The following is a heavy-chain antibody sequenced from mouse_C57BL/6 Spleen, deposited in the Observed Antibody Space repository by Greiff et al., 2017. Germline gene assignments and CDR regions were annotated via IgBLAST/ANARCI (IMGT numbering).Heavy chain of an antibody. Sequence: QVQLKQSGAELARPGASVKMSCKASGYTFTSYTMHWVKQRPGQGLEWIGYINPSSGYTKYNQKFKDKATLTADKSSSTAYMQLSSLTSEDSAVYYCERMKITTGVDPLYWYLDVWGTGTTVTVSS. J-gene: IGHJ1*03. D-gene: IGHD1-1*01. CDR1: GYTFTSYT. CDR3: ERMKITTGVDPLYWYLDV. CDR2: INPSSGYT. V-gene: IGHV1-4*01.